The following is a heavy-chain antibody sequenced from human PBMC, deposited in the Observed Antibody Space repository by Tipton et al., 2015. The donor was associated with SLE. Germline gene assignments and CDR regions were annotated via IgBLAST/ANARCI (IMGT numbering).Heavy chain of an antibody. V-gene: IGHV3-64D*06. CDR2: ISSNGGST. J-gene: IGHJ3*02. Sequence: SLRLSCSASGFTFSSYAMHWVRQAPGKGLEYVSAISSNGGSTYYADSVKGRFTISRDNSKNTLYLQMSSLRAEDTAVYYCVGPIQTTSGYDAFDIWGQGTMVTVSS. D-gene: IGHD3-10*01. CDR3: VGPIQTTSGYDAFDI. CDR1: GFTFSSYA.